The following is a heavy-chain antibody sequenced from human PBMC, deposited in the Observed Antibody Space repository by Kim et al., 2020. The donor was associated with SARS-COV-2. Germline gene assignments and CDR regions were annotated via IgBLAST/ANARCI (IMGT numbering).Heavy chain of an antibody. V-gene: IGHV4-61*02. CDR2: IYTSGST. Sequence: SETLSLTCTVSGGSISSGSYYWSWIRQPAGKGLEWIGRIYTSGSTNYNPSLKSRVTISVDTSKNQFSLKLSSVTAADTAVCYCARAPLRDFDWLFEGWYFDPWGRGTLVTVSS. D-gene: IGHD3-9*01. CDR1: GGSISSGSYY. CDR3: ARAPLRDFDWLFEGWYFDP. J-gene: IGHJ2*01.